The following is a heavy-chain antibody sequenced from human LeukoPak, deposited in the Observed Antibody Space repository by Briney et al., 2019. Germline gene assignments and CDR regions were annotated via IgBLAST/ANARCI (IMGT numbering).Heavy chain of an antibody. J-gene: IGHJ3*02. D-gene: IGHD3-9*01. Sequence: SETLSLTCTVPGGSISSYYWSWIRQPPGKGLEWIGYIYYSGSTNYNPSLKSRVTISVDTSKNQFSLKLSSVTAADTAVYYCARVFITIDAFDIWGQGTMVTVSS. CDR3: ARVFITIDAFDI. CDR2: IYYSGST. CDR1: GGSISSYY. V-gene: IGHV4-59*08.